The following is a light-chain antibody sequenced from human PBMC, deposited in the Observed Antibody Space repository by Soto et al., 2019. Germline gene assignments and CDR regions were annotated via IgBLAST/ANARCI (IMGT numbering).Light chain of an antibody. CDR1: QIVTSNY. CDR3: HQYGSSPGT. Sequence: EIVLTQSPGTLSFAPGERATLSCRASQIVTSNYLAWYQQKPGQAPSLLFFGASIRATGIPDRFSGSGSGTDFTLTISRLEPEDFAVYYCHQYGSSPGTFGPGTKVDIK. J-gene: IGKJ1*01. V-gene: IGKV3-20*01. CDR2: GAS.